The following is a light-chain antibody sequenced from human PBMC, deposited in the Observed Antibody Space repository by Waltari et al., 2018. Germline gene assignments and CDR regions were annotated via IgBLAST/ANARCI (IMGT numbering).Light chain of an antibody. V-gene: IGLV1-40*01. CDR2: GNK. CDR3: QSYDSSLSAYV. Sequence: QYVLTQPPSVCGAPGPTVTISCTGRGPHIGAGYDAHRYQVLPRTAPKLLIYGNKNRPSGVPDRFSGSRSGPSASLTITALQPEDEADYYCQSYDSSLSAYVFGGGTKVTVL. CDR1: GPHIGAGYD. J-gene: IGLJ1*01.